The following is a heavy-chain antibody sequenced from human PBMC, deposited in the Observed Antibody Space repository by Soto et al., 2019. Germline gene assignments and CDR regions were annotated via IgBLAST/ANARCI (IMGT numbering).Heavy chain of an antibody. CDR3: ARESEDLTSNFDY. Sequence: GGSLRLSCASSWFAFSRYSMNWVRQAPGKGLEWVSSISSTTNYIYYGDSMKGRFTISRDNAKNSLYLEMNSLRAEDTAVYYCARESEDLTSNFDYWGQGTLVTAS. J-gene: IGHJ4*02. CDR2: ISSTTNYI. V-gene: IGHV3-21*06. CDR1: WFAFSRYS.